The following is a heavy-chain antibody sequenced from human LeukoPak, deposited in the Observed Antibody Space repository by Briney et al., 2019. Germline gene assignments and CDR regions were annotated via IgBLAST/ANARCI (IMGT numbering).Heavy chain of an antibody. J-gene: IGHJ4*02. CDR1: GFTFSNAW. CDR2: IKSKTDGGTT. CDR3: TTDFLPVAYCGGDCYSNSVY. V-gene: IGHV3-15*01. D-gene: IGHD2-21*02. Sequence: GGSLRLSCAASGFTFSNAWMSWVRQAPGKGLEWVGRIKSKTDGGTTDYAAPVKGRFTISRDDSKNTLYLQMNSLTTEDTAVYYCTTDFLPVAYCGGDCYSNSVYWGQGTLVTVSS.